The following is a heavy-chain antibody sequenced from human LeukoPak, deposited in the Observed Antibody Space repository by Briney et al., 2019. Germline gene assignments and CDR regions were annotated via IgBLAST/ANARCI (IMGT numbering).Heavy chain of an antibody. CDR1: GGSISSSSYY. CDR2: IYYSGST. V-gene: IGHV4-39*07. CDR3: ARDGRSGSYPY. Sequence: SETLSLTCTVSGGSISSSSYYWGWIRQPPGKGLEWIGSIYYSGSTYYNPSLKSRVTISVDTSKNQFSLKLSSVTAADTAVYYCARDGRSGSYPYWGQGTLVTVSS. D-gene: IGHD1-26*01. J-gene: IGHJ4*02.